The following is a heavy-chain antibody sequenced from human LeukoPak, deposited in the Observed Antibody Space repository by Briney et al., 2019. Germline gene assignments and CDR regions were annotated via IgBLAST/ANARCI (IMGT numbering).Heavy chain of an antibody. J-gene: IGHJ5*02. Sequence: ASVKVSCKASGYTFNNYGISWVRQAPGQGLEWMGWVTSYNGDTNYAQKFQGRVTMSADTSTSTAYMELRSLRFDDTAIYYCAKDWHILTGRNCFDPWGQGTLVTVSS. CDR2: VTSYNGDT. D-gene: IGHD3-9*01. V-gene: IGHV1-18*01. CDR1: GYTFNNYG. CDR3: AKDWHILTGRNCFDP.